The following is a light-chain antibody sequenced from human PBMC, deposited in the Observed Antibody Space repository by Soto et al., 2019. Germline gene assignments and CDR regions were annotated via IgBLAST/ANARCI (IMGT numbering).Light chain of an antibody. CDR1: NNDVGRNHY. V-gene: IGLV2-8*01. Sequence: QSALTQPPSASGSPGQSVIISCTGTNNDVGRNHYVSWYQFLPGQVPKVIIYEVDKRPSGVPDRFSGSRSGNTASLTVSGLHSEDEGDYYCSSYAGCANLLFGGGTKLTVL. CDR3: SSYAGCANLL. CDR2: EVD. J-gene: IGLJ2*01.